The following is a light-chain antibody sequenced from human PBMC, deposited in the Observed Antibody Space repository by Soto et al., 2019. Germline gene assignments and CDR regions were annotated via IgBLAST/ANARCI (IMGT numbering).Light chain of an antibody. CDR2: DVS. CDR1: SSDVAGYNF. V-gene: IGLV2-14*01. Sequence: QSVLTQPASVSGSPGQSITISCTGTSSDVAGYNFVSWYQQHPGKAPKLIIYDVSYRPSGVSSRFFGSKSGNTASLTISGLQAEEEADYYCKSYTSINTYVFGTGTKVTV. CDR3: KSYTSINTYV. J-gene: IGLJ1*01.